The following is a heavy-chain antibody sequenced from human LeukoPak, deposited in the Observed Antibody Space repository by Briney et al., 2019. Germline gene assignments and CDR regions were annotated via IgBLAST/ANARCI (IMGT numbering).Heavy chain of an antibody. CDR3: AKDLRPLYCSGGSCYSGFDY. J-gene: IGHJ4*02. CDR2: ISGSGGST. D-gene: IGHD2-15*01. V-gene: IGHV3-23*01. Sequence: PGGSLRLSCAASGFTFSSYAMSWVRQAPRKGLEWVSAISGSGGSTYYADSVKGRFTISRDNSKNTLYLQMNSLRAEDTAVYYCAKDLRPLYCSGGSCYSGFDYWGQGTLVTVSS. CDR1: GFTFSSYA.